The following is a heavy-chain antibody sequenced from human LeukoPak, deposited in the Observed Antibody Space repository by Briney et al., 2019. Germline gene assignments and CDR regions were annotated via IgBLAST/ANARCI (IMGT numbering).Heavy chain of an antibody. Sequence: SETLSLTCTASGGSISSYYWRWVRQPPGKGLEWIWHIYYSGSTNYNASLKSRVTISVDTSENHLSLKLSTVTAADTAVYYCARESYYYESSGYYPYYFDYWGQGILVTVSP. J-gene: IGHJ4*02. CDR3: ARESYYYESSGYYPYYFDY. CDR1: GGSISSYY. V-gene: IGHV4-59*01. CDR2: IYYSGST. D-gene: IGHD3-22*01.